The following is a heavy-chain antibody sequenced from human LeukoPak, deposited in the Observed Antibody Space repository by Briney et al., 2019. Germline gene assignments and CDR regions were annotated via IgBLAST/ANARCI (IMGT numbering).Heavy chain of an antibody. CDR1: GFSFSSYA. CDR3: AKDRYSYAFEYSDS. D-gene: IGHD5-18*01. J-gene: IGHJ4*02. V-gene: IGHV3-30*18. CDR2: ISNDGSKK. Sequence: GGSLRLSCAASGFSFSSYAMSWVRQAPGKGLDWVAVISNDGSKKYYADSVKGRFTISRDNSKNTLSLQVSSLRTEDTAVYYCAKDRYSYAFEYSDSWGQGTLVTVSS.